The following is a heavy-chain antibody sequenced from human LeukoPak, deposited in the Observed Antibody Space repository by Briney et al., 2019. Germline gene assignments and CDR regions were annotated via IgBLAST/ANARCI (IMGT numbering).Heavy chain of an antibody. V-gene: IGHV1-24*01. D-gene: IGHD3-10*01. CDR1: GYTLTELS. J-gene: IGHJ4*02. CDR2: FDPEDGET. CDR3: ARSVRGVISHFDY. Sequence: ASVKVSCKVSGYTLTELSMHWVRQAPGKGLEWMGGFDPEDGETIYAQKFQGRVTMTEDTSTDTAYMELSRLRSDDTAVYYCARSVRGVISHFDYWGQGTLVTVSS.